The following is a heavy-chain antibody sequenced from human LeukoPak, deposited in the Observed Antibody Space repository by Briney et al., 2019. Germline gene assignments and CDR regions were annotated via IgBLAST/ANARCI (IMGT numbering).Heavy chain of an antibody. CDR1: GFTFTSYGFTFSSYA. D-gene: IGHD1-14*01. Sequence: GRSLRLSCAASGFTFTSYGFTFSSYAMHWVRQAPGKGLEWVAVVSYDGSNKYYADSVKGRFTISRDNSKNTLYLQMDSLRAADTAVYYCARNRTTSAFDIWGQGTMVTVSS. CDR3: ARNRTTSAFDI. CDR2: VSYDGSNK. J-gene: IGHJ3*02. V-gene: IGHV3-30-3*01.